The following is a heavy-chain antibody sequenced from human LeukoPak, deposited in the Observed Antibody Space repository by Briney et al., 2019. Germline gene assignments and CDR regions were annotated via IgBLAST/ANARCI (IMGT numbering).Heavy chain of an antibody. CDR2: ISGSGGST. CDR1: GFTFSSYA. V-gene: IGHV3-23*01. Sequence: GGSLRLSCAASGFTFSSYAMSWVRQAPGKGLEWVSAISGSGGSTYYADSVRGRFTISRDNSKNTLYLQMNSLRAEDTAVYYCAKDKGSGWYHFRYWGQGTLVTVSS. J-gene: IGHJ4*02. CDR3: AKDKGSGWYHFRY. D-gene: IGHD6-19*01.